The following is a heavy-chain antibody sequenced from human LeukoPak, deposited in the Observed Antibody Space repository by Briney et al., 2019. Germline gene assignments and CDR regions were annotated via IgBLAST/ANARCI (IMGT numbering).Heavy chain of an antibody. J-gene: IGHJ4*02. V-gene: IGHV4-61*02. D-gene: IGHD5/OR15-5a*01. CDR3: VRGSLGREVSAFFKN. CDR2: IYTTGST. Sequence: PSETLSLTCSVSGDSISSGSYYWSWIRQPAGKGLEWIGRIYTTGSTNYNPSLKSRVTISVDTSENQFSLRLSSVTAADTAVYYCVRGSLGREVSAFFKNWGQGILVTVSS. CDR1: GDSISSGSYY.